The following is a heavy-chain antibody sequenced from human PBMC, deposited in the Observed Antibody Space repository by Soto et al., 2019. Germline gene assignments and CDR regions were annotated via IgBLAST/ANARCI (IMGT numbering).Heavy chain of an antibody. CDR3: ARRRWDYYDSSGYSDAFDI. Sequence: ASVKVSCKASGYTFTSYDINWVRQATGQGLEWMGWMNPNSGNTGYAQKFQGRVTMTRNTSISAAYMELSSLRSEDTAVYYCARRRWDYYDSSGYSDAFDIWGQGTMVTVSS. CDR2: MNPNSGNT. CDR1: GYTFTSYD. J-gene: IGHJ3*02. V-gene: IGHV1-8*01. D-gene: IGHD3-22*01.